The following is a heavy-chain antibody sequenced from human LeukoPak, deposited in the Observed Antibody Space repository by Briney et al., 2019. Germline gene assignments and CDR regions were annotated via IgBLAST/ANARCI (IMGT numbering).Heavy chain of an antibody. CDR1: GGSFSGYY. CDR3: TRVSVHGYSDY. V-gene: IGHV4-34*01. D-gene: IGHD4-17*01. CDR2: INHSGST. Sequence: SETLSLTCAVYGGSFSGYYWSWIRQPPGKGLEWIGEINHSGSTNYNPSLKSRVTISVDTSKNQFSLKLSSVTAADTAVYYCTRVSVHGYSDYWGQGTLVTVSS. J-gene: IGHJ4*02.